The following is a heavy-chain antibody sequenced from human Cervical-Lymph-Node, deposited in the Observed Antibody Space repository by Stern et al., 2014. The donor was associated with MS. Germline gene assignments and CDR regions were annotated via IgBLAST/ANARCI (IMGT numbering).Heavy chain of an antibody. V-gene: IGHV4-34*01. CDR1: GGSFSGYY. D-gene: IGHD6-13*01. CDR3: ARGNAAAGTFDY. J-gene: IGHJ4*02. Sequence: QVQLQQWGAGLLKPSETLSLTCAVYGGSFSGYYWSWIRQPPGKGLEWIGETIHSGSTNYNPSLKSRVTISVDTSKNQFSLKLSSVTAADTAVYYCARGNAAAGTFDYWGQGTLVTVSS. CDR2: TIHSGST.